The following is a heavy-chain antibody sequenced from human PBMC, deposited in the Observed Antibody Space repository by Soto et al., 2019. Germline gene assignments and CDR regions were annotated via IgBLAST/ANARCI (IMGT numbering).Heavy chain of an antibody. D-gene: IGHD6-19*01. J-gene: IGHJ6*02. CDR3: ARDNQWLVPHYYGMDV. CDR2: ISAYNGNT. Sequence: ASVKVSCKASGYTFTSYGISWVRQAPGQGLEWMGWISAYNGNTNYAQKLQGRVTMTTDTSTSTAYTELRSLRSDDTAVYYCARDNQWLVPHYYGMDVWGQGTTVTVSS. CDR1: GYTFTSYG. V-gene: IGHV1-18*01.